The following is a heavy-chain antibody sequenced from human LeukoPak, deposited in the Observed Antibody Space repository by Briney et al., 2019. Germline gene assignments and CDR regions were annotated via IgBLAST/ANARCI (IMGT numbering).Heavy chain of an antibody. CDR2: IYGSGYA. Sequence: PSETLSLTCSVSGGYSHHWSWIRQPAGKGLEWIGRIYGSGYANYNPSLKSRVTMSVDTSKNQFSLKLSSVTAADTAVYYCARVGGDCGGDCYHYYSMDVWGKGTTVTVSS. CDR1: GGYSHH. CDR3: ARVGGDCGGDCYHYYSMDV. D-gene: IGHD2-21*02. J-gene: IGHJ6*03. V-gene: IGHV4-4*07.